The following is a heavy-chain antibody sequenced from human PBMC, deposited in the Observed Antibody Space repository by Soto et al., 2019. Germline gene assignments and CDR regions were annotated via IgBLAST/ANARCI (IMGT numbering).Heavy chain of an antibody. CDR2: ISGSGGST. CDR3: AREPPYRGPGCRSLSDY. J-gene: IGHJ4*02. CDR1: VFTFSSYA. Sequence: VGSLRLSCASSVFTFSSYAMSCVRQSPGKGLEWVSVISGSGGSTYYADSVKGRFTISRDNSKNTLYLQMNSLRAEDTAVYYCAREPPYRGPGCRSLSDYWGQGTLVNVSS. V-gene: IGHV3-23*01. D-gene: IGHD3-16*02.